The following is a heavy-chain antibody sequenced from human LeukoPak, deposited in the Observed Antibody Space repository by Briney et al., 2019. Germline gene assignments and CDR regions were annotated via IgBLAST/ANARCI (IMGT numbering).Heavy chain of an antibody. J-gene: IGHJ3*02. V-gene: IGHV4-31*03. D-gene: IGHD3-10*01. Sequence: PSQTLSLTCTASGGSISSGGYYWSWIRQHPGKGLEWIGYIYYSGSTYYNPSLKSRVTISVDTSKNQFSLKLSSVTAADTAVYYCAREPLEYYGSGSDHAFDIWGQGTMVTVSS. CDR1: GGSISSGGYY. CDR2: IYYSGST. CDR3: AREPLEYYGSGSDHAFDI.